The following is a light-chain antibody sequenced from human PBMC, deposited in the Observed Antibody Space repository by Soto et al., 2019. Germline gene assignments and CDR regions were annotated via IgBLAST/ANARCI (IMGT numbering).Light chain of an antibody. Sequence: DIQLTQSPSTLSASVGDRVTITCRASQSVTDWLAWYQQKPGQAPKLLIYDASRLQSGVPSRFSGSGSGTEFSLTISSLQADDFATYYCQQYHRSCTFSQGNKVEIK. CDR1: QSVTDW. V-gene: IGKV1-5*01. CDR3: QQYHRSCT. CDR2: DAS. J-gene: IGKJ2*02.